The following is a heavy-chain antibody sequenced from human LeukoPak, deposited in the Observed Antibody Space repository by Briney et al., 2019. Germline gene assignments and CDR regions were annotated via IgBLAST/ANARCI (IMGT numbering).Heavy chain of an antibody. Sequence: GASVKVSCKASGYTFTGYYMHWVRQAPGQGLEWMGWINPNSGGTNYAQKFQGRVTMTRDTSISTAYMELSRLRSDDTAVYYCARVRPHGSGSTRGWFDPWGQGTLVTVSS. J-gene: IGHJ5*02. CDR3: ARVRPHGSGSTRGWFDP. D-gene: IGHD3-10*01. CDR1: GYTFTGYY. CDR2: INPNSGGT. V-gene: IGHV1-2*02.